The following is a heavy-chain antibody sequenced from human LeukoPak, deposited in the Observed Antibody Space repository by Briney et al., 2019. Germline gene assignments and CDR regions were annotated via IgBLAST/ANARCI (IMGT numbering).Heavy chain of an antibody. CDR1: GYTFTDYY. D-gene: IGHD3-10*01. V-gene: IGHV1-2*02. Sequence: GASVKVSCKASGYTFTDYYMHWVRQAPGQGLEWMGRIDPNSGDTKYAQNFQGRVTMTRDTSIDTAYMELSSLRSDDTAVYYCARVGFERPRSSITVVRGVIRPNAFDLWGQGTMVTVSS. J-gene: IGHJ3*01. CDR2: IDPNSGDT. CDR3: ARVGFERPRSSITVVRGVIRPNAFDL.